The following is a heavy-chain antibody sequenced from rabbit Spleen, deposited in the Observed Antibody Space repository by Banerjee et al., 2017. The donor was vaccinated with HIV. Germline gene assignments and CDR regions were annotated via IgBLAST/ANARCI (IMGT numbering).Heavy chain of an antibody. D-gene: IGHD4-1*01. J-gene: IGHJ3*01. CDR2: IDPVFGST. Sequence: QLTETGGGLVQPGGSLTLSCKASGIDFTNYYISWVRQAPGKGLEWIGYIDPVFGSTYYATWVNGRFTISSHNAQNTVDLQMNSLTAADTATYFCARAIVPWLGLTRLDLWGPGTLVTVS. CDR1: GIDFTNYY. CDR3: ARAIVPWLGLTRLDL. V-gene: IGHV1S7*01.